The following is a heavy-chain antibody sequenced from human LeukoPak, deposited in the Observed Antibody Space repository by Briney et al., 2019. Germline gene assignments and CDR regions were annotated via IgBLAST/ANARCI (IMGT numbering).Heavy chain of an antibody. CDR2: INHSGST. CDR1: GGSFSGYY. D-gene: IGHD3-22*01. Sequence: SETLSLTCAVYGGSFSGYYWSWIRQPPGKGLEWIGEINHSGSTNYNPSLKSRVTISVDTSKNQFSLKLSSVTAADTAVYYCAKTEAYYYDSSGYYFDYWGQGTLVTVSS. J-gene: IGHJ4*02. V-gene: IGHV4-34*01. CDR3: AKTEAYYYDSSGYYFDY.